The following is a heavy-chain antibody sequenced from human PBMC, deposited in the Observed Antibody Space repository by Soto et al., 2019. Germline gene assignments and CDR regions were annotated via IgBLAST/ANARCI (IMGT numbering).Heavy chain of an antibody. J-gene: IGHJ6*02. V-gene: IGHV1-69*13. CDR3: ARDKDREQLGGNYYYTLDV. CDR1: GGTFSNYA. CDR2: IILPFGTP. Sequence: SVKVSCKASGGTFSNYAISWVRQAPGQGLEWMGGIILPFGTPNYAQKFQGRVTITADESMTTAYMELSGLRSEDTAVYYCARDKDREQLGGNYYYTLDVWGQGTTVTVSS. D-gene: IGHD1-1*01.